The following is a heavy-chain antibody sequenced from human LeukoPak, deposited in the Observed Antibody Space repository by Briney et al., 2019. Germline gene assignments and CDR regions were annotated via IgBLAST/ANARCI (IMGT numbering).Heavy chain of an antibody. D-gene: IGHD3-22*01. CDR1: GYTFTGYY. CDR3: ARDVSHLYYYDSSGYYILFNH. CDR2: ISAYNGNA. J-gene: IGHJ4*02. V-gene: IGHV1-18*04. Sequence: ASVKVSCKASGYTFTGYYMHWVRQAPGQGLEWMGWISAYNGNANYAQKLQGRVTMTTDTSTSTAYMEPRSLRSDDTAVYYCARDVSHLYYYDSSGYYILFNHWGQGTLVTLSS.